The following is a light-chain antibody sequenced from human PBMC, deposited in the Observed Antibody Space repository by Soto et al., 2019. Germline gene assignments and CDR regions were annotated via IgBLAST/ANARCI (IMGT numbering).Light chain of an antibody. CDR2: GAS. J-gene: IGKJ1*01. CDR3: LHYYEWPRWT. V-gene: IGKV3-15*01. CDR1: QSVSTN. Sequence: EIGMTQSPATLSVSPGERATLSCRASQSVSTNLVWYQQKPGQAPRLLIYGASTRATGVPGRFSGTGSGTEFTLTISSLQSEDFAVYYCLHYYEWPRWTFGQGTKVDI.